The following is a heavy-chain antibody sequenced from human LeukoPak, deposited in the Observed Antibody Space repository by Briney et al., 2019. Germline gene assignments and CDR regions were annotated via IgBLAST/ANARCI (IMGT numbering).Heavy chain of an antibody. CDR3: ARDDFAI. J-gene: IGHJ3*02. CDR2: INSDGSST. CDR1: GFTFSSYW. V-gene: IGHV3-74*01. Sequence: ESLSLSCAASGFTFSSYWLHWVRQAPGQGLVWVSRINSDGSSTTYADSVKGRFTISRDNAKNTQYLEMNSLRAEDTAVYYCARDDFAIWGQGTMVTVSS.